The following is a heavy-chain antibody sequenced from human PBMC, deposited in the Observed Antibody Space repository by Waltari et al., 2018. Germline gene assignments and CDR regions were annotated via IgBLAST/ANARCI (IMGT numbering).Heavy chain of an antibody. CDR2: IYNSGST. CDR1: GYSISSGYY. CDR3: ARGLLYGPRWFDP. D-gene: IGHD3-16*02. J-gene: IGHJ5*02. Sequence: QVQLQESGPGLVKPSETLSLTCAVSGYSISSGYYWGWLRQPPGKVLEWIGSIYNSGSTNYNPALKSRVTISVDTSKNQFSLKLSSVTAADTAVDYCARGLLYGPRWFDPWGQGTLVTVSS. V-gene: IGHV4-38-2*01.